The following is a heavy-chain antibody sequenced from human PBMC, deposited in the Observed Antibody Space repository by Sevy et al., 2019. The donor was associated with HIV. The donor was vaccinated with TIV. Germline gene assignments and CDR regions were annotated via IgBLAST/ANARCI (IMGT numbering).Heavy chain of an antibody. V-gene: IGHV4-31*03. J-gene: IGHJ6*02. CDR1: GGSISSGGYY. CDR3: ARDGANCSGGNCPSGMDV. Sequence: SETLSLTYTVSGGSISSGGYYWSWIRQHPGKGLEWIGYIYYSGSTYYNPSLESRVIISVDTSKNQVSLKLSSVTAADTAVYYCARDGANCSGGNCPSGMDVWGQGTTVTVSS. CDR2: IYYSGST. D-gene: IGHD2-15*01.